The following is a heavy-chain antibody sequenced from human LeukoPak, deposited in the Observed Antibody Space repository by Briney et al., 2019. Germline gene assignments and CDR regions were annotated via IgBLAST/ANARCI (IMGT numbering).Heavy chain of an antibody. CDR1: GGSISSYY. D-gene: IGHD6-13*01. CDR3: ARGHLPGIAAAGA. CDR2: IYYSGST. J-gene: IGHJ4*02. V-gene: IGHV4-59*08. Sequence: PSETLSLTCTVSGGSISSYYWSWVRQPPGKGLEWIGYIYYSGSTNYNPSLKSRVTISVDTSKNQFSLKLSSVTAADTAVYYCARGHLPGIAAAGAWGQGTLVTVSS.